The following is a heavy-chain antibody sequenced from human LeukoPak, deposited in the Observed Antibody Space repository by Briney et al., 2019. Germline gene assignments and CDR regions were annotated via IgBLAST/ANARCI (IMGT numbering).Heavy chain of an antibody. CDR2: ISDSGST. CDR1: GGSISSRSYY. D-gene: IGHD2-2*02. CDR3: ARGGCNSASCYMAPFDY. Sequence: PSETLSLTCTVSGGSISSRSYYWGWIRQPPGKGLEWIGKISDSGSTYYSPSLRSRVTISIDMSKNQFSLKLSSVTAAGTAVYYCARGGCNSASCYMAPFDYWGQGTLVTVSS. V-gene: IGHV4-39*07. J-gene: IGHJ4*02.